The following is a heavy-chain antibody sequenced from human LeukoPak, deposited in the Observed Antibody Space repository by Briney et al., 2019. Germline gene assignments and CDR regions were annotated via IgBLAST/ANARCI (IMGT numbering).Heavy chain of an antibody. CDR1: GGSISSYY. Sequence: PSETLSLTCTVSGGSISSYYWSWIRQPPGKGLEWIGYIYYSGSTNYNPSLKSRVTISVDTSKNQFSLKLSSVTAADPAVYYCARDRAAAGAHFDYWGQGTLVTVSS. V-gene: IGHV4-59*01. D-gene: IGHD6-13*01. CDR3: ARDRAAAGAHFDY. CDR2: IYYSGST. J-gene: IGHJ4*02.